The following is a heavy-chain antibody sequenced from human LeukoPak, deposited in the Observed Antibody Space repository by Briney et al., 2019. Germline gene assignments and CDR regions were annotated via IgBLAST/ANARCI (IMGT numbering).Heavy chain of an antibody. D-gene: IGHD2-2*01. CDR2: ISKDSGSI. CDR3: ARYCSSTSCQAEGAFDI. Sequence: GGSLRLSCAASGFTFYDYARHWLRPAPGKGLECGSGISKDSGSIGHADSVNGRFTISRDNAKDSLDLQMNSLRAEDTALYYCARYCSSTSCQAEGAFDIWGQGTMVTVSS. J-gene: IGHJ3*02. CDR1: GFTFYDYA. V-gene: IGHV3-9*01.